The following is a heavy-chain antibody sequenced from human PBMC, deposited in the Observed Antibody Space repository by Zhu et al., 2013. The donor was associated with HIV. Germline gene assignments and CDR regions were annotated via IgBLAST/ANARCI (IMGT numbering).Heavy chain of an antibody. CDR2: IIPIFGTA. V-gene: IGHV1-69*01. Sequence: QVQLVQSGAEVKKPGSSVKVSCKASGGTFSSYAISWVRQAPGQGLEWMGGIIPIFGTANYAQKFQGRVTITADESTSTAYMELSSLRSEDTAVYYCARSNPVEMATRTSYYYGMDVWGQGTTVTVSS. CDR1: GGTFSSYA. CDR3: ARSNPVEMATRTSYYYGMDV. J-gene: IGHJ6*02. D-gene: IGHD5-12*01.